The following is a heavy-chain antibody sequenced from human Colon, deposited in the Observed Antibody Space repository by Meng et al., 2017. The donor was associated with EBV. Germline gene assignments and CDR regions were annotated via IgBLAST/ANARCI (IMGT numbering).Heavy chain of an antibody. V-gene: IGHV4-39*01. CDR3: ARRRGGSGRDC. CDR1: GGPIRSSPYY. Sequence: LPMQGSAPGMVHPSRTLPLPFPFSGGPIRSSPYYLGWVAQPPGKGLQWIGTIYHSGSTSYNPSLQSRVTMFVDTSKNQFSLMLTSVTATDTAVYYCARRRGGSGRDCWGQGTLVTVSS. CDR2: IYHSGST. J-gene: IGHJ4*02. D-gene: IGHD3-10*01.